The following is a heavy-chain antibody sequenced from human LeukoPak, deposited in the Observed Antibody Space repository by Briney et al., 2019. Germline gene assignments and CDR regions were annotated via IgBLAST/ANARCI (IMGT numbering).Heavy chain of an antibody. V-gene: IGHV3-23*01. Sequence: GGSLRLSCEASGFTFSNYPMSWVRQAPGRGLEWVSVISESGDVTHYADAMKGRFTISRDNAKNTLNLQMNSLRAEDTAIYYCARDVPFGGVWGQGTTVTVSS. CDR2: ISESGDVT. J-gene: IGHJ6*02. CDR1: GFTFSNYP. CDR3: ARDVPFGGV. D-gene: IGHD3-10*01.